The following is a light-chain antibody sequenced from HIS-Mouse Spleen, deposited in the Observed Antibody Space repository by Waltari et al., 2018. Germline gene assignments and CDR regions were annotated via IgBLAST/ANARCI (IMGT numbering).Light chain of an antibody. J-gene: IGLJ1*01. CDR1: SSDVGGSHY. CDR3: CSYAGSYTFPYV. V-gene: IGLV2-11*01. Sequence: QSALTQPRSVSGSPGQSVTISCTGTSSDVGGSHYVSWYQQHPGKAPKRMIYDVSKRPSGVPDRFSGSKSGNTASLTISGLQAEDEADYYCCSYAGSYTFPYVFGTGTKVTVL. CDR2: DVS.